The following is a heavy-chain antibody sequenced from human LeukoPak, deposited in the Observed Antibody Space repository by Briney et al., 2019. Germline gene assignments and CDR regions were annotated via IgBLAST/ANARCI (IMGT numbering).Heavy chain of an antibody. Sequence: SETLSLTCTISGSSITSVSHYWGWIRQPPGKGLEWIGDIYYTGSTYYSPSLRSRVTMSVHTSENQFSLRLKSVTAVDTAVYYCARRRGNIVGVTYEYWGQGTLVTVSS. J-gene: IGHJ4*02. V-gene: IGHV4-39*01. CDR2: IYYTGST. D-gene: IGHD3-16*01. CDR1: GSSITSVSHY. CDR3: ARRRGNIVGVTYEY.